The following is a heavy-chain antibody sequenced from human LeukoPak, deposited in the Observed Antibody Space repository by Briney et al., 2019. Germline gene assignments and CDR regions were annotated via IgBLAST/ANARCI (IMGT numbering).Heavy chain of an antibody. V-gene: IGHV4-34*01. CDR3: ARGIYGVYYFDY. D-gene: IGHD4-17*01. J-gene: IGHJ4*02. CDR1: GGSLSGYY. Sequence: SETLSLTCAVYGGSLSGYYWSWIRQPPGKGLEWIGEINHSGATNYNPSLKSRDTIAVDTSKNQFSLRLSSVTAADTAMYYCARGIYGVYYFDYWGQGALVTVSS. CDR2: INHSGAT.